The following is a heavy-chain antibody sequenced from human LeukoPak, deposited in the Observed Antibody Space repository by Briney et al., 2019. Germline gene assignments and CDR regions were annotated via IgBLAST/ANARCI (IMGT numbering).Heavy chain of an antibody. D-gene: IGHD6-19*01. Sequence: PSETLSLTCTVSGGSISSYYWSWIRQPPGKGLEWIGYIYYSGSTNYNPSLKSRVTISIDTSKNQFSLNMTSVTAADTALYYCAREYRYVYTSDWGTGLLDYWGLGTLVTVSS. CDR1: GGSISSYY. J-gene: IGHJ4*02. CDR2: IYYSGST. CDR3: AREYRYVYTSDWGTGLLDY. V-gene: IGHV4-59*12.